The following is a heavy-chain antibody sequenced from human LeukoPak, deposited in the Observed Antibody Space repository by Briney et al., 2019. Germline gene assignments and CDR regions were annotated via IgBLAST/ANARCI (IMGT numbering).Heavy chain of an antibody. CDR1: GGSISSYH. D-gene: IGHD1-26*01. V-gene: IGHV4-59*01. Sequence: ASETLSLTCTVSGGSISSYHWNWIRQPPEKGLEWIGYIDTSGSTKYSPSLKSRGTISVDTSKNQFSLNLSSVTAADTAVYYCARVRGSGGNYKFDYWGQGTLVTVSS. CDR3: ARVRGSGGNYKFDY. CDR2: IDTSGST. J-gene: IGHJ4*02.